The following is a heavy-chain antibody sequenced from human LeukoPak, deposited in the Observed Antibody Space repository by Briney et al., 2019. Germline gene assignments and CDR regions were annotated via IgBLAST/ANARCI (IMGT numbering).Heavy chain of an antibody. CDR2: INPNSGGT. D-gene: IGHD5-18*01. CDR3: ARTWIQLWLASGVLGV. V-gene: IGHV1-2*02. CDR1: GYTFTGYY. J-gene: IGHJ6*02. Sequence: VASVKVSFKASGYTFTGYYMHWVRQAPGQGLEWMGWINPNSGGTNYAQKFQGRVTMTRDTSISTAYMELSRLRSDDTAVYYCARTWIQLWLASGVLGVWGQGTTVTVSS.